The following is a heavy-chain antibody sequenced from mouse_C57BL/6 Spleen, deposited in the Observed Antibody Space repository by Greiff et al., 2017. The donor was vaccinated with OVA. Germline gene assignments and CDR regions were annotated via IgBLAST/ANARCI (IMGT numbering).Heavy chain of an antibody. D-gene: IGHD1-1*01. J-gene: IGHJ2*01. CDR1: GYTFTSYW. Sequence: QVQLQQPGAELVRPGTSVKLSCKASGYTFTSYWMHWVKQRPGQGLEWIGVIDPSDSYTNYNQKFKGKATLTVDTSSSTAYMQLSSLTSEDSAVDYCARRGTTSGYFDYWGQGTTLTVSS. CDR2: IDPSDSYT. V-gene: IGHV1-59*01. CDR3: ARRGTTSGYFDY.